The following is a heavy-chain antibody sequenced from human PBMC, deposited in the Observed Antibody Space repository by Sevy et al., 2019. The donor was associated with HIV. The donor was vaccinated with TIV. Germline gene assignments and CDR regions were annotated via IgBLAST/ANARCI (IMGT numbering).Heavy chain of an antibody. CDR2: IKQDGTEE. CDR3: ARALADWGSFHYSL. Sequence: GGSLRLSCAASGFTVSTYWMTWVRQAPGKGLEWVANIKQDGTEEDYVDSVKGRFTISRDNAKKSLYLQLDSLRAEDTAVYFCARALADWGSFHYSLWGQGTLVTVSS. J-gene: IGHJ4*02. CDR1: GFTVSTYW. D-gene: IGHD3-16*02. V-gene: IGHV3-7*01.